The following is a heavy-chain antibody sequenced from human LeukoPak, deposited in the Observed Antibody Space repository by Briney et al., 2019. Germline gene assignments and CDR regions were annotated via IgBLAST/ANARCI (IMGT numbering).Heavy chain of an antibody. CDR2: INHSGST. Sequence: SETLSLTCAVYGGSFSGYYWSWIRQPPGKGLEWIGEINHSGSTNYNPSLKSRVTISVDTSKNQFSLKLSSVTAVDTAVYYCARRRCRGGSCYEGFDYWGQGTLVTVSS. D-gene: IGHD2-15*01. CDR1: GGSFSGYY. CDR3: ARRRCRGGSCYEGFDY. V-gene: IGHV4-34*01. J-gene: IGHJ4*02.